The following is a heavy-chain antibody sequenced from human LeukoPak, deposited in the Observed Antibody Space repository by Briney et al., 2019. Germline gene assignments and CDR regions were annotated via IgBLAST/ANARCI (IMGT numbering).Heavy chain of an antibody. CDR3: ARGGNYCYDSSGFHIDY. V-gene: IGHV1-2*02. CDR1: GYTFTDYY. D-gene: IGHD3-22*01. CDR2: INPNSGGT. Sequence: ASVKVSCKASGYTFTDYYMHWVRQAPGQGLEWLGWINPNSGGTNYAQKFQGRVTMTRDTSISTAYMEVRSLRSDDTAVYYCARGGNYCYDSSGFHIDYWGQGTPVTVSS. J-gene: IGHJ4*02.